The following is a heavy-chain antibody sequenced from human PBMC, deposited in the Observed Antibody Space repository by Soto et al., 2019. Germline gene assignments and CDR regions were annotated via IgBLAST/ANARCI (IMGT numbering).Heavy chain of an antibody. J-gene: IGHJ6*02. CDR3: AKSGGYSGYDLMGYYYYYYGMDV. CDR1: GFTFNSYG. CDR2: ISYDGSNK. V-gene: IGHV3-30*18. Sequence: PGGSLRLSCSASGFTFNSYGMHWVRQAPGKGLEWVAVISYDGSNKYYADSVKGRFTISRDNSKNTLYLQMNSLRAEDTAVYYCAKSGGYSGYDLMGYYYYYYGMDVWGQGTTVTVSS. D-gene: IGHD5-12*01.